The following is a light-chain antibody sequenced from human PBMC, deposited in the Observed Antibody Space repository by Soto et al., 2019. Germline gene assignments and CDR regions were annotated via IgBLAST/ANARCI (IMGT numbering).Light chain of an antibody. V-gene: IGKV3-15*01. CDR2: YAT. J-gene: IGKJ1*01. CDR1: QSIRSN. CDR3: QHYNNWPTWT. Sequence: EIVMTQSPATLSVSPGERATLSCRASQSIRSNLAWYPQKPGQAPRLLIYYATTRATGIPARFSGSGSGTEFSLTISSLQSEDFAVYYCQHYNNWPTWTFGQGTKVDIK.